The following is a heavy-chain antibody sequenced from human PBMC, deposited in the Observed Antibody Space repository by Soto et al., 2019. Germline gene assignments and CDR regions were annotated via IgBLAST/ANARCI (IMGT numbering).Heavy chain of an antibody. J-gene: IGHJ6*02. V-gene: IGHV3-30*18. CDR3: AKDPDSSSWRDYYYYYGMDV. Sequence: GGSLRLSCAASGFTFSSYGMHWVRQAPGKGLEWVAVISYDGSNKYYADSVKGRFTISRDNSKNTLYLQMNSLRAEDTAVYYCAKDPDSSSWRDYYYYYGMDVWGQGTTVTVSS. CDR2: ISYDGSNK. D-gene: IGHD6-13*01. CDR1: GFTFSSYG.